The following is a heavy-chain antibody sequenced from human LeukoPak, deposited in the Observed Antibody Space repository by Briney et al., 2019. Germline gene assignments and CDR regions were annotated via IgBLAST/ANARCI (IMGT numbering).Heavy chain of an antibody. CDR2: ISAYNGNT. J-gene: IGHJ4*02. V-gene: IGHV1-18*01. CDR3: ARVDMVYGDYRFDY. CDR1: GYTFTSYG. D-gene: IGHD4-17*01. Sequence: ASVKVSCKASGYTFTSYGISWVRQAPGQGLEWMGWISAYNGNTNYAQKLQGRVTITRDTSASTAYMELSSLRSEDTAVYYCARVDMVYGDYRFDYWGQGTLVTVSS.